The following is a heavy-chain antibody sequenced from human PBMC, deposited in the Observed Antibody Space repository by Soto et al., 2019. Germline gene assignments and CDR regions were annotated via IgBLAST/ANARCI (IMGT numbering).Heavy chain of an antibody. CDR2: IYYSGST. CDR1: GRSISSYY. V-gene: IGHV4-59*01. CDR3: ARPLYSYGPMDV. Sequence: PXXTLSLACTVSGRSISSYYWGWIPQPPGKGLEWIGYIYYSGSTNYNPSLKSRVTISVDTSKNQFSLKLSSVTAADTAVYYCARPLYSYGPMDVWGQGTTVTVSS. D-gene: IGHD5-18*01. J-gene: IGHJ6*02.